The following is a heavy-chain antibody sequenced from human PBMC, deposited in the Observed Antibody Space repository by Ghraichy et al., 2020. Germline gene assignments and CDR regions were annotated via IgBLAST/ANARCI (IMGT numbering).Heavy chain of an antibody. V-gene: IGHV3-23*01. J-gene: IGHJ4*02. Sequence: GGSLRLSCAASGFIFSSYAMSWVRQAPGQGLDWVSGITGSGGSTYSADSVKGRFTISRDNSMNMLYLQMNSLRAEDTAVYYCARATAYSYGKTPLDYWGQGTLVTGSS. D-gene: IGHD5-18*01. CDR3: ARATAYSYGKTPLDY. CDR1: GFIFSSYA. CDR2: ITGSGGST.